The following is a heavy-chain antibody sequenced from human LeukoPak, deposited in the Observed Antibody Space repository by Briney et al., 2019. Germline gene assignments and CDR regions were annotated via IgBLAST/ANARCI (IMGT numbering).Heavy chain of an antibody. CDR3: AKVNRGGYDSFDY. CDR2: IRYDGSNK. J-gene: IGHJ4*02. D-gene: IGHD5-12*01. CDR1: GFIFNSYG. V-gene: IGHV3-30*02. Sequence: PGGSLRLSCAASGFIFNSYGMHWVRQAPGKGLEWVAFIRYDGSNKYYADSVKGRFTISRDNSKNTLYLQMNSLRPEDTAVYYCAKVNRGGYDSFDYWGQGTLVTVSS.